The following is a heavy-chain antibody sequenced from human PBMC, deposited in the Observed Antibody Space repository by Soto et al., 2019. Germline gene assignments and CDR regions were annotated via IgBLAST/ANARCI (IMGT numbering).Heavy chain of an antibody. CDR3: ATSRPISRWSGFDS. J-gene: IGHJ4*02. CDR2: TRNKVYSFTT. CDR1: GFSFSEHY. V-gene: IGHV3-72*01. Sequence: LXLSGAASGFSFSEHYMDWVRQAPGKGLEWVGRTRNKVYSFTTEYAASLKGRFTISRDDSKDLLHLQMDSLKTEDTAVYYCATSRPISRWSGFDSWGPGTLVTVSS. D-gene: IGHD6-13*01.